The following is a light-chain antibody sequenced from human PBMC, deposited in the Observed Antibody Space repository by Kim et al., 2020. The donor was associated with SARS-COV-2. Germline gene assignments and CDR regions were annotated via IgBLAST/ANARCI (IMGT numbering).Light chain of an antibody. CDR1: QSVVNDY. J-gene: IGKJ1*01. CDR2: GAS. CDR3: QQYSSSPWT. Sequence: LSPGERGILSCRASQSVVNDYLAWYQQKPGQAPRLLMYGASSRATDIPDRFSGSGSGTDFTLTISRLDPEDFAVYYCQQYSSSPWTFGQGTKLEI. V-gene: IGKV3-20*01.